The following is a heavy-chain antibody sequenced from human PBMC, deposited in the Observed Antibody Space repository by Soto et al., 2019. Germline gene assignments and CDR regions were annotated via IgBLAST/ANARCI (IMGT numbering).Heavy chain of an antibody. CDR1: GGSISSSY. Sequence: SETLSLTCTVSGGSISSSYWSWIRQPPGKGLEWIGYIYYSGSTNYNPSLKSRVTISVDTSKNQFSLKLSSVTAADTAVYYCARVLPLAFVAAVTTDTNWFDPWSQGTRVTVSS. V-gene: IGHV4-59*01. D-gene: IGHD4-17*01. CDR3: ARVLPLAFVAAVTTDTNWFDP. CDR2: IYYSGST. J-gene: IGHJ5*02.